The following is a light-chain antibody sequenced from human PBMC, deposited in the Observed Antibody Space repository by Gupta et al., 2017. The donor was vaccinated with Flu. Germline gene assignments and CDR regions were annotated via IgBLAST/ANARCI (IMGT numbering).Light chain of an antibody. Sequence: EIVMTQSPGTLSVSPGERVILSCRASQSVSTKVAWYQQKPGQAPRLLIYDASTRATGIPARFTGSGSGREFTLLISSLQSEDFALYYCQQYYDWPPLTFGGGTKVDVK. CDR3: QQYYDWPPLT. V-gene: IGKV3-15*01. CDR1: QSVSTK. CDR2: DAS. J-gene: IGKJ4*01.